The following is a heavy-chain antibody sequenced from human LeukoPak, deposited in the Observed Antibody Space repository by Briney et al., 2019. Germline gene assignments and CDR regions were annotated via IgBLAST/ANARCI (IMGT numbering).Heavy chain of an antibody. J-gene: IGHJ5*02. Sequence: GGSLRLSCAASGFTFSDYYMSWIRQAPGKGLEWVSYISSSGSTIYYADSVKGRFTISRDNAKNSLYLQMNSLRAEDTDVYYCAREGTMVRGVIAFFDPWGQGTLVTVSS. D-gene: IGHD3-10*01. CDR2: ISSSGSTI. V-gene: IGHV3-11*01. CDR3: AREGTMVRGVIAFFDP. CDR1: GFTFSDYY.